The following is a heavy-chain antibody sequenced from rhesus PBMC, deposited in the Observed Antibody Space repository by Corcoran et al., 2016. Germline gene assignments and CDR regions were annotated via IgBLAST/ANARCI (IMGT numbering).Heavy chain of an antibody. D-gene: IGHD3S6*01. V-gene: IGHV4-147*01. Sequence: QVQLQESGPGLVKPSETLSLTCAVSCGSISSNYWSWIRQPPGKGREWIGRIYGSIHSTSYNPTRPSACTISTEPAKNQFSLKLSSVTAAATAVYYCAMSHYEDDYGYYYTRELDVWGRGVLVTVSS. CDR3: AMSHYEDDYGYYYTRELDV. CDR1: CGSISSNY. J-gene: IGHJ5-2*02. CDR2: IYGSIHST.